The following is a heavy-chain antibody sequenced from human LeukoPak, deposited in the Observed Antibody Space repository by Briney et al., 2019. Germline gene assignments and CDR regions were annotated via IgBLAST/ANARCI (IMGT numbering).Heavy chain of an antibody. CDR2: INPNSGGT. J-gene: IGHJ4*02. V-gene: IGHV1-2*02. CDR3: AKHDRTTFDY. Sequence: ASVKVSCKASGYTFTGYYMHWVRQAPGQGLEWMGWINPNSGGTNYAQKFQGRVTMTRDTSISTAYMELRSLRSEDTAVYYCAKHDRTTFDYWGQGTLVTVSS. CDR1: GYTFTGYY. D-gene: IGHD1-14*01.